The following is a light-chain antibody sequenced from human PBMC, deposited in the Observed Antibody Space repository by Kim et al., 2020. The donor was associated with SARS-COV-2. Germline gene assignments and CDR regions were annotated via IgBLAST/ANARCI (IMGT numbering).Light chain of an antibody. Sequence: AVGDRVTIPCRASQTISTWLAWYQQKPGKAPKLLLYLASTLESGVPSRFSGSGSGTEFTLTIDSLQPDDFATYYCQHYIRFPYTFGQGTKLEI. J-gene: IGKJ2*01. CDR3: QHYIRFPYT. CDR1: QTISTW. CDR2: LAS. V-gene: IGKV1-5*03.